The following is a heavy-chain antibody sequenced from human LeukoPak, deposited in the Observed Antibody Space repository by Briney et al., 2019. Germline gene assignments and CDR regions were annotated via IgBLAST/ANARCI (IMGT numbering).Heavy chain of an antibody. J-gene: IGHJ4*02. Sequence: GGSLRLSCVASGFFISDYYMSWVRQAPGKGLEWVSVIYTGGTTAYTGSVKGRFTISRDNSKNTLYLQMNSLRAEDTAVYYCARDSHTDYWGQGTLVTVSS. D-gene: IGHD2-2*02. CDR2: IYTGGTT. V-gene: IGHV3-66*01. CDR1: GFFISDYY. CDR3: ARDSHTDY.